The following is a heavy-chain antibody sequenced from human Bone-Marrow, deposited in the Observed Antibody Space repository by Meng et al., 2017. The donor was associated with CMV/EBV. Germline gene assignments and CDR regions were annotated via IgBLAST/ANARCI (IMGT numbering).Heavy chain of an antibody. Sequence: ASVKVSCKASGYTFTGYYMHWVRQAPGQGLEWMGWISAYNGNTNYAQKLQGRVTMTTDTSTSTAYMELRSLRSDDTAVYYCARDGSTPTIGAEDYWGQGTLVTVSS. D-gene: IGHD3-16*01. CDR3: ARDGSTPTIGAEDY. CDR2: ISAYNGNT. J-gene: IGHJ4*02. CDR1: GYTFTGYY. V-gene: IGHV1-18*04.